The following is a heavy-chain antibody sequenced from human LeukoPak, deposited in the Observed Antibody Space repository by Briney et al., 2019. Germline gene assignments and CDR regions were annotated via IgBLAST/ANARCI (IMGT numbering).Heavy chain of an antibody. Sequence: ASVKVSCKASGYTFTSYYMHWVRQAPGQGLEWMGIINPSGGSTSYAQKFQGRVTMTEDTSTDTAYMELSSLRSEDTAVYYCATDSSSSETQFDYWGQGTLVTVSS. CDR3: ATDSSSSETQFDY. D-gene: IGHD6-6*01. J-gene: IGHJ4*02. CDR1: GYTFTSYY. CDR2: INPSGGST. V-gene: IGHV1-46*01.